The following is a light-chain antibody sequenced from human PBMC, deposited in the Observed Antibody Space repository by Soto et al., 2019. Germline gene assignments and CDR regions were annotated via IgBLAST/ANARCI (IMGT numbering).Light chain of an antibody. CDR2: AAS. CDR1: QPLSTF. CDR3: QQSYSTPYT. Sequence: DIQMTQSPSSLSASVGDRVTITCRASQPLSTFLNWYQHKPGKAPNLLIYAASSLQSGVPSRFNGSGSGADFTLTISTLQPDDFATYYCQQSYSTPYTFGPGTKVDIK. J-gene: IGKJ3*01. V-gene: IGKV1-39*01.